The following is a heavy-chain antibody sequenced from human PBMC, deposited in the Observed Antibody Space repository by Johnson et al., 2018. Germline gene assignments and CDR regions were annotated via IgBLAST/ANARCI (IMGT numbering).Heavy chain of an antibody. CDR3: AREAYYGFDM. D-gene: IGHD3-16*01. J-gene: IGHJ3*02. CDR2: ISYAGSKK. V-gene: IGHV3-30-3*01. CDR1: GFTFNNYA. Sequence: QVQLVQSGGGVVQPGRSLRLSCAVSGFTFNNYAMHWVRQAPGKGLEWVALISYAGSKKYSADSVKDRFTISRDNSKNTGYLQMNSPRAEDTAVYYCAREAYYGFDMWGQGTMVTVSS.